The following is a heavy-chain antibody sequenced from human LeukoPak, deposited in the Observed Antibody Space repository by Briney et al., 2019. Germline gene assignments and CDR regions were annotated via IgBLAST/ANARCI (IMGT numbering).Heavy chain of an antibody. V-gene: IGHV1-24*01. Sequence: ASVKVSCKVSRYTLTELSMHWVRQAPGKGLEWMGGFDPEDGETIYAQKFQGRVTMTEDTSTDTAYMELSSLRSEDTAVYYCATDPYGYGDYRYWGQGTLVTVSS. CDR3: ATDPYGYGDYRY. J-gene: IGHJ4*02. D-gene: IGHD4-17*01. CDR2: FDPEDGET. CDR1: RYTLTELS.